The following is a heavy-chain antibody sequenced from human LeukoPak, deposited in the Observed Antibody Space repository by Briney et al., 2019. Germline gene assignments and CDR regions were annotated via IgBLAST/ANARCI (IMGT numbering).Heavy chain of an antibody. CDR3: AKCHDNWLTTVTTSSPPDI. V-gene: IGHV3-30*02. J-gene: IGHJ3*02. CDR2: IRYDGSNK. D-gene: IGHD4-17*01. Sequence: PGGSLRLSCAASGFTFSSYGMHWVRQAPGKGLEWVAFIRYDGSNKYYADSVKGGFTISRDNSKNTLYLQMNSLRAEDTAVYYCAKCHDNWLTTVTTSSPPDIWGQGTMVTVSS. CDR1: GFTFSSYG.